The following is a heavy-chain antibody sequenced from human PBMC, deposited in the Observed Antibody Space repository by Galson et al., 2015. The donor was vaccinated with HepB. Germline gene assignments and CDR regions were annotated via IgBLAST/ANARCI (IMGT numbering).Heavy chain of an antibody. CDR3: AHRRGHNYGYEWSDP. V-gene: IGHV2-5*01. J-gene: IGHJ5*02. CDR1: GFSLNTTGVG. D-gene: IGHD5-18*01. Sequence: PALVKPTQTLTLTCTFSGFSLNTTGVGVGWIRQPPGKALEWLALIYWNNERRYSPSLKSRLTISKDSSKDQVVLTMTSMDPVDTATYYCAHRRGHNYGYEWSDPWGQGTLVTVSS. CDR2: IYWNNER.